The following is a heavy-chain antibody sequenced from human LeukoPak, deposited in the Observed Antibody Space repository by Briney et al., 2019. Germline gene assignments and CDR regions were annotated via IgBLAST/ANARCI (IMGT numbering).Heavy chain of an antibody. D-gene: IGHD6-13*01. J-gene: IGHJ4*02. V-gene: IGHV4-4*07. CDR3: AREVSYQRAAAGFFDY. CDR1: GGSISSYY. CDR2: IYSSGST. Sequence: SETLSLTCTVSGGSISSYYWSWIRQPAGKGLEWIGRIYSSGSTNYNPSLKSRVTMSVDTSKNQFSLKLSSVTAADTAVYYCAREVSYQRAAAGFFDYWGQGTLVTVSS.